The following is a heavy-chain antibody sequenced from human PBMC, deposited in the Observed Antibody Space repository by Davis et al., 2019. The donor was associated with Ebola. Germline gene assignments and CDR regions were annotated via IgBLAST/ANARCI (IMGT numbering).Heavy chain of an antibody. CDR3: ASKYCSGGSCYP. Sequence: GGSLRPSCAASGFTFSSYSMNWVRQAPGKGLEWVSYISSSSSTIYYADSVKGRFTISRDNAKNSLYLQMNSLRDEDTAVYYCASKYCSGGSCYPWGQGTLVTVSS. V-gene: IGHV3-48*02. D-gene: IGHD2-15*01. CDR2: ISSSSSTI. J-gene: IGHJ5*02. CDR1: GFTFSSYS.